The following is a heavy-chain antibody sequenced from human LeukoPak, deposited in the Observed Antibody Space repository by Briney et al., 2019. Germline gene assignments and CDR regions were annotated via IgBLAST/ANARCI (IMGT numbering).Heavy chain of an antibody. CDR2: IFYSGST. CDR1: GGSISTSSYY. D-gene: IGHD5-18*01. Sequence: SETLSLTCTVSGGSISTSSYYWGWVRQPPGKGLEWIGNIFYSGSTYYSPSLKSRVTISLDTSRNQFSLKLNSVTAADTAVYYCARGYSTWNWFDPWGQGTLVTVSS. CDR3: ARGYSTWNWFDP. V-gene: IGHV4-39*07. J-gene: IGHJ5*02.